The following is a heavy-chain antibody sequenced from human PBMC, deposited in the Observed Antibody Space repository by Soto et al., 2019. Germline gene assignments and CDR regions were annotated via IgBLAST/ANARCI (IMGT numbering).Heavy chain of an antibody. J-gene: IGHJ4*02. CDR2: IVVGSGNT. V-gene: IGHV1-58*01. D-gene: IGHD3-10*01. CDR1: GFTFTRSA. CDR3: AADPRVRGAHDY. Sequence: GASVKVSCKASGFTFTRSAVQWVRQARGQRLEWIGWIVVGSGNTNYAQKFQERVTITRDMSTSTAYMELSSLRSEDTAVYYCAADPRVRGAHDYWGQGTLVTVSS.